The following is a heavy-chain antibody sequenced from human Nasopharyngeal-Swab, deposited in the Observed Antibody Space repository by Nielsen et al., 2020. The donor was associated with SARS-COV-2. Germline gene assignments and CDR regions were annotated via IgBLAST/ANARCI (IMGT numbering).Heavy chain of an antibody. V-gene: IGHV2-5*02. J-gene: IGHJ6*03. CDR2: IYWDDDK. CDR1: GFSLSTNGVG. Sequence: SGPTLVKPPQTLTLTCSFSGFSLSTNGVGVGWIRQPPGKALEWLGVIYWDDDKRYSPSLRSRLTITKDTSKNQVVLTMTNMDPVDTATYYCAHRRGSQAAMDVWGKGTTVTVSS. CDR3: AHRRGSQAAMDV.